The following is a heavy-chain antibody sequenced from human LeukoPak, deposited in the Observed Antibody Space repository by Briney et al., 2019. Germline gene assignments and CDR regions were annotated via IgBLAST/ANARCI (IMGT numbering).Heavy chain of an antibody. CDR1: GFTFSSYG. CDR3: ASRSYSSGWDYFDY. CDR2: IWYDGSNK. V-gene: IGHV3-33*01. J-gene: IGHJ4*02. Sequence: PGGSLRLSCAASGFTFSSYGMHWVRQAPGKGLEWVAVIWYDGSNKYYADSVKGRFIISRDNSKNTLYLQMNSLRAEDTAVYYCASRSYSSGWDYFDYWGQGTLVTVSS. D-gene: IGHD6-19*01.